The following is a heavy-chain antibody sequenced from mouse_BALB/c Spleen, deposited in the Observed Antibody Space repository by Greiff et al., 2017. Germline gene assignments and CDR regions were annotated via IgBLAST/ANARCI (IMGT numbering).Heavy chain of an antibody. CDR1: GFNIKDTY. CDR3: ARDYDHYYAMDY. V-gene: IGHV14-3*02. J-gene: IGHJ4*01. D-gene: IGHD2-4*01. Sequence: EVQLQQSGAELVKPGASVKLSCTASGFNIKDTYMHWVKQRPEQGLEWIGRIDPANGNSKYDPKFQGKATITADTSSNTAYLQLSSLTSEDTAVYYCARDYDHYYAMDYWGQGTSVAVSS. CDR2: IDPANGNS.